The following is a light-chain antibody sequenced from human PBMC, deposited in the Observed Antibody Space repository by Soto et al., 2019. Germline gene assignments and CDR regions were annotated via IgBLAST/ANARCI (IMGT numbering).Light chain of an antibody. Sequence: QSALTQPPSVSGSPGQSVTISCTGTSSDIGIYNRVSWYQQPPGTVPKLMIFEVSNRPSGVPDRFSGSKSGNTASLTISGLQAEDEADYYCSSHTTSGTYVFGTGTKLTVL. V-gene: IGLV2-18*02. CDR1: SSDIGIYNR. CDR2: EVS. J-gene: IGLJ1*01. CDR3: SSHTTSGTYV.